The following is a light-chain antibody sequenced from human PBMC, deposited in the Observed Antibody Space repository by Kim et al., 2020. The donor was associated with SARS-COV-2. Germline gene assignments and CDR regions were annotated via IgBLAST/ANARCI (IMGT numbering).Light chain of an antibody. CDR3: QQYGSSPRT. J-gene: IGKJ1*01. CDR2: GAS. V-gene: IGKV3-20*01. Sequence: SAVERATLFCRASKRVVSTALGWYQQKPGQAPRLLIYGASSRATGIPDRFSGSGSGTDFTLTISRLEPEDFAVYYCQQYGSSPRTFGQGTKVDIK. CDR1: KRVVSTA.